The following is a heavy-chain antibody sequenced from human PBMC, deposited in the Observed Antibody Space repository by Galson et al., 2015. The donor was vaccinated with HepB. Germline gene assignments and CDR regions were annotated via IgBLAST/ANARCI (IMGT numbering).Heavy chain of an antibody. CDR2: MDPNSGNT. CDR1: GFSLSTYD. V-gene: IGHV1-8*01. J-gene: IGHJ6*03. D-gene: IGHD6-13*01. CDR3: ARFPHSSSWDDSYYYMDV. Sequence: SVKVSCKASGFSLSTYDINWVRQAPGQGLEWLGWMDPNSGNTGYAQKFKGRITMTRNTSISTAYMELRSLRSEDTAVYYCARFPHSSSWDDSYYYMDVWGKGTAVTVSS.